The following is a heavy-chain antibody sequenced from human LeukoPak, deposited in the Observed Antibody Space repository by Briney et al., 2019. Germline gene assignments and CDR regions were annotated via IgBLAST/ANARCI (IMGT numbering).Heavy chain of an antibody. CDR1: GFTVSSNY. CDR3: ARFMGSSRYFGDDAFDI. Sequence: GGSLRLSCAASGFTVSSNYMSWVRQAPGKGLEWVSVIYSGGSTYYADSVKGRFTISRDNSKNTLYLQMNSLRAEDTAVYYCARFMGSSRYFGDDAFDIWGQGTMVTVSS. CDR2: IYSGGST. D-gene: IGHD6-13*01. J-gene: IGHJ3*02. V-gene: IGHV3-66*01.